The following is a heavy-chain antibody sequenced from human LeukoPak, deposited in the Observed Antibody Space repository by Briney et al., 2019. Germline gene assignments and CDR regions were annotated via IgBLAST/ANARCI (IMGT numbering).Heavy chain of an antibody. CDR1: GFTVSSNY. V-gene: IGHV3-53*01. J-gene: IGHJ2*01. Sequence: PGGSLRLSCVASGFTVSSNYMSWVRQPPGKGLEWVSLLYSDGSAFYADSVKGRFTISRDNSKNTVYLQMNMLRAEDTAVYYCARVGDHFHWYLDLWGRGTLVTVSS. D-gene: IGHD3-3*02. CDR3: ARVGDHFHWYLDL. CDR2: LYSDGSA.